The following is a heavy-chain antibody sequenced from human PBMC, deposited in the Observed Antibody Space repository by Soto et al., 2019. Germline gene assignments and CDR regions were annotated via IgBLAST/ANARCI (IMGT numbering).Heavy chain of an antibody. CDR2: VSFDGSNK. Sequence: QMQLVQSGGGVVQPGRSLRLSCAASGFTFSHYPMHWVRQAPGKGLEWVAVVSFDGSNKYYRDSVKGRFTISRDNSQNTVYLQMNSLRAEDTAVYHCAKQVVPHTNGLDSWGQGTMVTVSS. V-gene: IGHV3-30*18. D-gene: IGHD2-8*01. CDR3: AKQVVPHTNGLDS. CDR1: GFTFSHYP. J-gene: IGHJ3*02.